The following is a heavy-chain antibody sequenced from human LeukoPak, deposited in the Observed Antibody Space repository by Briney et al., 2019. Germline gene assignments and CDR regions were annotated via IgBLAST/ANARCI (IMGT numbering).Heavy chain of an antibody. V-gene: IGHV3-11*04. CDR2: ISSRGSDT. D-gene: IGHD3-10*01. Sequence: GGSPRLSCAASGFPFSDYHVTWIRQAPGKGLEWIAYISSRGSDTYYADSVKGRFTISRDNAKNSVYLQINSLRAEDKAVYYCASGEGSGSDYWGQGTLVTVSS. CDR3: ASGEGSGSDY. J-gene: IGHJ4*02. CDR1: GFPFSDYH.